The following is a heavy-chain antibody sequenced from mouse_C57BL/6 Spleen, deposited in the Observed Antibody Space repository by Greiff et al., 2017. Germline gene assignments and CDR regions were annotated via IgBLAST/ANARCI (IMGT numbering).Heavy chain of an antibody. CDR3: ARASYVYFDY. J-gene: IGHJ2*01. D-gene: IGHD1-1*01. V-gene: IGHV5-16*01. CDR2: INYDGSST. CDR1: GFTFSDYY. Sequence: EVKLMESEGGLVQPGSSMKLSCTASGFTFSDYYMAWVRQVPEKGLEWVANINYDGSSTYYLDSLKSRFIISRDNAKNSLYLQMSSLKSEDTATYYCARASYVYFDYWGQGTTLTVSS.